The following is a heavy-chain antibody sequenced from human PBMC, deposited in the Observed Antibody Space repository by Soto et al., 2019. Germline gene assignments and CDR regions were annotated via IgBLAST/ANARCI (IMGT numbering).Heavy chain of an antibody. V-gene: IGHV1-3*01. Sequence: GASVKVSCKASGYTFTSYAMHWVRQAPGQRLEWMGWINAGNGNTKYSQKFQGRVTITRDTSASTAYMELSSLRSEDTAVYYCARARRVVVAAIDWFDPWGQGTLVTVSS. CDR1: GYTFTSYA. J-gene: IGHJ5*02. D-gene: IGHD2-15*01. CDR3: ARARRVVVAAIDWFDP. CDR2: INAGNGNT.